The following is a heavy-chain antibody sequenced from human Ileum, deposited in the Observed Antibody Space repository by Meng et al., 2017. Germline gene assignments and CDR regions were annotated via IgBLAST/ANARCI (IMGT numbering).Heavy chain of an antibody. D-gene: IGHD2-15*01. CDR3: APPKGVVAAATDPVY. CDR2: ISSSGGRT. V-gene: IGHV3-23*01. J-gene: IGHJ4*02. CDR1: GFTFSSYD. Sequence: EVQLLESGGGLGQPGGSLRLSCAASGFTFSSYDMSWVRQAPGKGLEWVSGISSSGGRTDYADSVKGRFTTSRDNSKNRLYLQMNSLRVEDTAVYYCAPPKGVVAAATDPVYWGQGTLVTVSS.